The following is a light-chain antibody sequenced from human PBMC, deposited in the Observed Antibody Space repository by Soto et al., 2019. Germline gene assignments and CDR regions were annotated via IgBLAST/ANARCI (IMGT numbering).Light chain of an antibody. V-gene: IGKV3-15*01. CDR1: QSVGDY. CDR2: GAS. J-gene: IGKJ5*01. Sequence: VMTQSPSTLSVSPGERVTLSCRSSQSVGDYLAWFQQKPGQGPRLLIYGASTRATGIPVRFSGSGSETDFTLTISSLRSEDSAVYLCQQYNNWPITFGQGIRLEI. CDR3: QQYNNWPIT.